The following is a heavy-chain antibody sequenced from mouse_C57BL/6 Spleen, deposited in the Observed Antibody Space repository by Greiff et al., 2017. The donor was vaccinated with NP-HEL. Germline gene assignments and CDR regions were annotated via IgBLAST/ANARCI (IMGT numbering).Heavy chain of an antibody. Sequence: EVKLVESGGDLVKPGGSLKLSCAASGFTFSSYGMSWVRQTPDKRLEWVATISSGGSYTYYPDSVKGRFTISRDNAKNTLYLQMSSLKSEDTAMYYWAREGLVVAPSYWYFDVWGKGTTVTVSS. CDR3: AREGLVVAPSYWYFDV. J-gene: IGHJ1*03. CDR2: ISSGGSYT. D-gene: IGHD1-1*01. V-gene: IGHV5-6*01. CDR1: GFTFSSYG.